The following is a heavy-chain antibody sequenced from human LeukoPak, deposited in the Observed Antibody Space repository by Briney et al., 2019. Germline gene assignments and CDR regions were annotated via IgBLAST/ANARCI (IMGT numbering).Heavy chain of an antibody. CDR1: GGSISSYY. CDR3: ARFRGTSSWHQEVFDY. CDR2: IYYIGTT. J-gene: IGHJ4*02. D-gene: IGHD2-15*01. Sequence: SETLSLTCTVSGGSISSYYWSWVRQPPGKGLEWIGYIYYIGTTNYNPSLKSRVTISVDTFKNQFSLNLSSVTAADTAVYYCARFRGTSSWHQEVFDYWGQGAPVTVSS. V-gene: IGHV4-59*01.